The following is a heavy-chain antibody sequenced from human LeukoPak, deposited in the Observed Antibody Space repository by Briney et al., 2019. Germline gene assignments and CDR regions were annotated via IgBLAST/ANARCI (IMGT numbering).Heavy chain of an antibody. CDR1: GFTFSSYS. V-gene: IGHV3-21*01. Sequence: GGSLRLSCAASGFTFSSYSMNWVRQAPGKGLEWVSSISSSSSYMYYADSLKGRFTISRDNAKNSLYLQMNSLRAEDTAVYYCAKDGCSSTSCYIDYWGQGTLVTVSS. D-gene: IGHD2-2*02. CDR2: ISSSSSYM. CDR3: AKDGCSSTSCYIDY. J-gene: IGHJ4*02.